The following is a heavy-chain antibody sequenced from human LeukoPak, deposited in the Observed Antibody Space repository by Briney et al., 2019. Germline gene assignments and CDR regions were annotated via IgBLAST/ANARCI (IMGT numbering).Heavy chain of an antibody. V-gene: IGHV4-34*01. CDR2: INHSGST. CDR1: GGSLSGYY. D-gene: IGHD2-15*01. Sequence: SSETLSLTCAVYGGSLSGYYWSWIRQPPGEGLEWIGEINHSGSTNYNPSLKSRVTISVDTSKNQFSLKLSSVTAADTAVYYCARGRRRYCSGGSCYGGWFDPWGQGTLVTVSS. CDR3: ARGRRRYCSGGSCYGGWFDP. J-gene: IGHJ5*02.